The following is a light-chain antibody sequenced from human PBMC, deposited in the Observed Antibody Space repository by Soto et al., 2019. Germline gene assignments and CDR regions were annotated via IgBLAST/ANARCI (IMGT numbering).Light chain of an antibody. CDR3: QQYDDLPYT. Sequence: DIQMTQSPSSLSASVGDRVTIACQASEDINNYFSWFQQKPGKAPKLLIYDASKLEAGVPSRFSGSGSGADFTFTISSLQAEDIATYFCQQYDDLPYTFGQGTKLEIK. CDR1: EDINNY. J-gene: IGKJ2*01. CDR2: DAS. V-gene: IGKV1-33*01.